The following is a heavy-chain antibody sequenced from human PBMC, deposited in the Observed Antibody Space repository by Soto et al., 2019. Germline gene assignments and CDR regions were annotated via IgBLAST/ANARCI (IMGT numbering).Heavy chain of an antibody. CDR2: SRNKANSFST. CDR1: GFTFSDHY. V-gene: IGHV3-72*01. Sequence: GGSLRLSCEVSGFTFSDHYMDWVRQAPGKGLEWVGRSRNKANSFSTAYAPSVKGRLTISRDDSKSSLNLQMNSLKTDDTAVYYCTRIAYNYGPGDYWGQGTLVTVSS. D-gene: IGHD2-21*01. J-gene: IGHJ4*02. CDR3: TRIAYNYGPGDY.